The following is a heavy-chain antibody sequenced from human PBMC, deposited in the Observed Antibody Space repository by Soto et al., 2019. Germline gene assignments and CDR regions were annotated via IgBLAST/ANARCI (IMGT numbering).Heavy chain of an antibody. D-gene: IGHD4-17*01. CDR2: IIPVFATT. V-gene: IGHV1-69*01. J-gene: IGHJ4*02. CDR3: ARPQTYYCDTDNHYLVGLDF. Sequence: QVQLVQSGAEVKKPWPSLKVSCKASGGTFSNHAINWVRQAPRQGLEGMGVIIPVFATTNYAQKFQGRVTITADESTSTAYMERSSLYSEDTAVYYWARPQTYYCDTDNHYLVGLDFWGQGTLVTVSS. CDR1: GGTFSNHA.